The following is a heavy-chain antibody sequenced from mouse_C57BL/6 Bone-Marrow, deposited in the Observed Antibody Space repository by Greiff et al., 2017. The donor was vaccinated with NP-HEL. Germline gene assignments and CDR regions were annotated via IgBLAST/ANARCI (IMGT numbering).Heavy chain of an antibody. CDR3: AREGDDYDGPYYAMDY. J-gene: IGHJ4*01. V-gene: IGHV1-72*01. CDR2: IDPNSGGT. Sequence: VQLQQPGAELVKPGASVKLSCKASGYTFTSYWMHWVKQRPGRGLEWIGRIDPNSGGTKYNEKFKSKATLTVDKPSSTAYMQVSSLTSEDSAVYYCAREGDDYDGPYYAMDYWGQGTSVTVSS. CDR1: GYTFTSYW. D-gene: IGHD2-4*01.